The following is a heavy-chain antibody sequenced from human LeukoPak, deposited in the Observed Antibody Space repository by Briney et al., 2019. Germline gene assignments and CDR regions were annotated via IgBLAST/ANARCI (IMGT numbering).Heavy chain of an antibody. Sequence: PGGSLRLSCAASGFTFSSYEMNWVRQAPGKGLEWVSYISSSGSTIYYADSVKGRFTISRDNAKNSLYLQLNSLRAEDTAVYYCARAPRPNFWSGYCDYWGQGTLVTVSS. CDR3: ARAPRPNFWSGYCDY. V-gene: IGHV3-48*03. CDR2: ISSSGSTI. D-gene: IGHD3-3*01. J-gene: IGHJ4*02. CDR1: GFTFSSYE.